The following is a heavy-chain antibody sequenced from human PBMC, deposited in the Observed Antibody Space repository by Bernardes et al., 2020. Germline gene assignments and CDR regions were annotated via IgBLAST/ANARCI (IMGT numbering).Heavy chain of an antibody. D-gene: IGHD3-3*01. J-gene: IGHJ5*02. CDR3: AREKRDFWSGYYTGGWFDP. Sequence: SETLSLTCAVYGGSFSGYYWSWIRQPPGKGLEWIGEINHSGSTNYNPSLKSRVTISVDTSKNQFSLKLSSVTAADTAVYYCAREKRDFWSGYYTGGWFDPWGQGTLVTVSS. CDR2: INHSGST. CDR1: GGSFSGYY. V-gene: IGHV4-34*01.